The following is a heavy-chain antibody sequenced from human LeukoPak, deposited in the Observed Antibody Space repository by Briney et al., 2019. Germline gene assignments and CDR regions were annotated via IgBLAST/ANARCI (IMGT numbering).Heavy chain of an antibody. J-gene: IGHJ4*02. CDR1: GFTFSSYA. CDR3: AKSPLSTIFGVVID. D-gene: IGHD3-3*01. V-gene: IGHV3-23*01. CDR2: ISGSGGST. Sequence: GGSLRLSCAASGFTFSSYAMSWVRQAPGKGLEWVSGISGSGGSTYYADSVKGRFTISRDNSKNTLYLQMNSLRAEDTAVYYCAKSPLSTIFGVVIDWGQGALVTVSS.